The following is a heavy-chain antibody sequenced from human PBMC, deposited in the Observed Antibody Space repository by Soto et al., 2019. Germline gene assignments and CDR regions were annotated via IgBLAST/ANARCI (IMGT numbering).Heavy chain of an antibody. CDR1: GYTFTSYG. D-gene: IGHD3-22*01. Sequence: ASVKVSCKASGYTFTSYGISWVRQAPGQGLEWMGWISAYNGNTNYAQKLQGRVTMTTDTSTSTAYMELRSLRSDDTAVYYCARVDYYDSSGYYDFDYWGQGTLVTVSS. CDR2: ISAYNGNT. V-gene: IGHV1-18*01. CDR3: ARVDYYDSSGYYDFDY. J-gene: IGHJ4*02.